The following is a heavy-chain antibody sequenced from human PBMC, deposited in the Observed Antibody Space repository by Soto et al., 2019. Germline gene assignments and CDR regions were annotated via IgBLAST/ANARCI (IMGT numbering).Heavy chain of an antibody. Sequence: SETLSLTCTVSGGSISSGGYYWSWIRQHPGKGLEWIGYIYYSGSTYYNPSLKSRVTISVDTSKNQFSLKLSSVTAADTAVYYCARGKKDEWIYYYDSSGYYYDYWGQGTLVTVSS. J-gene: IGHJ4*02. CDR1: GGSISSGGYY. V-gene: IGHV4-31*03. CDR3: ARGKKDEWIYYYDSSGYYYDY. CDR2: IYYSGST. D-gene: IGHD3-22*01.